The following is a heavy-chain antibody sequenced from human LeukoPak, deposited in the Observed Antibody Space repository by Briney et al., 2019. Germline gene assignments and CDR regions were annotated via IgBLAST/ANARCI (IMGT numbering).Heavy chain of an antibody. CDR1: GGSFSGYY. D-gene: IGHD3-16*02. CDR3: ARGYPTFGGVIGYNY. CDR2: INHSGST. V-gene: IGHV4-34*01. Sequence: PSETLSLTCAVYGGSFSGYYWSWIRQPPGKGLEWIGEINHSGSTNYNPSLKSRVTISVDTSKNQFSLKLSSVTAADTAVYYCARGYPTFGGVIGYNYWGQGTLVTVSS. J-gene: IGHJ4*02.